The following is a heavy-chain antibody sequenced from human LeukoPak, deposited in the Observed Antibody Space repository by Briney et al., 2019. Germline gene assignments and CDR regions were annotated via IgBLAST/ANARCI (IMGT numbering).Heavy chain of an antibody. CDR1: GFTFSSDS. CDR2: ISIMSRSI. CDR3: ARDRAPAWFDH. V-gene: IGHV3-48*02. J-gene: IGHJ5*02. Sequence: PGGSLRLSCAVPGFTFSSDSMNWAGQAPGKGMECVSYISIMSRSISYANTVKGRFTISRDNAKNSLYLQMNSLRDQDTAVYYCARDRAPAWFDHWGQGTLVTVSS. D-gene: IGHD2-2*01.